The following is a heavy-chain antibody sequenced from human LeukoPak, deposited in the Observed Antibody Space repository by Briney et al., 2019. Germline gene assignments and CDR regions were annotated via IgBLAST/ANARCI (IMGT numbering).Heavy chain of an antibody. J-gene: IGHJ6*03. CDR3: ARVLRGSSGYYYYYYMDV. CDR2: TYYRSKWYN. Sequence: SQTLSLTCALSGDSVSSNSAAWSWIRQSPSRGLEWLGRTYYRSKWYNDYAVSVKSRITINPDTSKNQFSLRLNSVTPEDTAVYYCARVLRGSSGYYYYYYMDVWGKGTTVTVSS. D-gene: IGHD6-6*01. V-gene: IGHV6-1*01. CDR1: GDSVSSNSAA.